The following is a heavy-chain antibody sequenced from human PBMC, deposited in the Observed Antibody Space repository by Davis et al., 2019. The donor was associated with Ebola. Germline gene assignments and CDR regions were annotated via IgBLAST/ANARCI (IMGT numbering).Heavy chain of an antibody. V-gene: IGHV4-4*02. CDR3: ARAEMATIRGAFDI. Sequence: SETLSLTCAVSGGSISSSNWWSWVRQPPGKGLEWIGEIYHSGSTNYNPSLKSRVTISVDKSKNQFSLKLSSVTAADTAVYYCARAEMATIRGAFDIWGQGTMVTVSS. J-gene: IGHJ3*02. D-gene: IGHD5-24*01. CDR1: GGSISSSNW. CDR2: IYHSGST.